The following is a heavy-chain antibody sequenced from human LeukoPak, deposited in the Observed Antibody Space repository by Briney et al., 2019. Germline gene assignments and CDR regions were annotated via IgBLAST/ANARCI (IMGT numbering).Heavy chain of an antibody. CDR3: ATSRQWLVRYFDY. D-gene: IGHD6-19*01. CDR2: IYSGGST. CDR1: GFTFSSNY. V-gene: IGHV3-53*01. Sequence: GGSLRLSCAASGFTFSSNYMSWVRQAPGKGLEWVSVIYSGGSTYYADSVKGRFTISRDNSKNTLYLQMKSLRAEDTAVYYCATSRQWLVRYFDYWGQGTLATVSS. J-gene: IGHJ4*02.